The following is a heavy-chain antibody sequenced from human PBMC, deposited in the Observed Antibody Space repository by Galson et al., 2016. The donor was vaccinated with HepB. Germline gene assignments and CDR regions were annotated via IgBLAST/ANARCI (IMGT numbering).Heavy chain of an antibody. CDR3: AKGLYGDYSYFDD. CDR1: GFTFDDYT. D-gene: IGHD4-17*01. V-gene: IGHV3-43*01. J-gene: IGHJ4*02. Sequence: SLRLSCAASGFTFDDYTMHWVRQVPGKGLEWVALISWDGRSPDYADSVRGRFIISRDNSKNTLYLQMNSLRAEDTAVYYCAKGLYGDYSYFDDWGQGTLVTVSS. CDR2: ISWDGRSP.